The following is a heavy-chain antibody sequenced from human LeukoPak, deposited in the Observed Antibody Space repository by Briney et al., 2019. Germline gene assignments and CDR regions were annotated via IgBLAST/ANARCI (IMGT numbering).Heavy chain of an antibody. D-gene: IGHD5-12*01. CDR2: IYYSGST. V-gene: IGHV4-59*01. J-gene: IGHJ4*02. CDR3: ARVSGYENFDY. CDR1: GGSISSYY. Sequence: SETLSLTCTVSGGSISSYYWSWIRQPPGKGLEWIGYIYYSGSTNYNPSLKSRVTISVDTSKNQFYLKLSSVTAADTAVYYCARVSGYENFDYWGQGTLVTVSS.